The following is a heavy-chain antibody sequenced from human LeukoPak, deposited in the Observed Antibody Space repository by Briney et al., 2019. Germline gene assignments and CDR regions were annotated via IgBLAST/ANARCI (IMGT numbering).Heavy chain of an antibody. CDR3: ASRLSSGWYGVHDY. CDR1: GGSVSSGSYY. Sequence: PSETLSLTCTVSGGSVSSGSYYWSWIRQPPGKGLEWIGYIYYSGSTNYNPSLKSRVTISVDTSKNQFSLKLSSVTAADTAVYYCASRLSSGWYGVHDYWGQGTLVTVSS. V-gene: IGHV4-61*01. D-gene: IGHD6-19*01. J-gene: IGHJ4*02. CDR2: IYYSGST.